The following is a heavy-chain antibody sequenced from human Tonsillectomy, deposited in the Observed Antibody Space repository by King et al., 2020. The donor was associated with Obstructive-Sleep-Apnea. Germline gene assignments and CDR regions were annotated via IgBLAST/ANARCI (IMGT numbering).Heavy chain of an antibody. CDR3: ARVRLASYYDAMDV. V-gene: IGHV3-48*01. Sequence: VQLVESGGGLVQPGGALRLSCAASGFTFSRYAMNWVRQAPGEGLEWISYISTSGSTIYYADSVTGRFNISRDKAKNSLFLQMKSLRAEDTAVYYCARVRLASYYDAMDVWGHGTTVTVSS. D-gene: IGHD3-16*01. CDR2: ISTSGSTI. CDR1: GFTFSRYA. J-gene: IGHJ6*02.